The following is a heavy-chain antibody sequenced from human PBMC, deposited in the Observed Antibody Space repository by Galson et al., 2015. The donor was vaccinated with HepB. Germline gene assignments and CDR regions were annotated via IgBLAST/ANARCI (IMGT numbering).Heavy chain of an antibody. V-gene: IGHV1-3*01. J-gene: IGHJ3*02. CDR2: INAGNGNT. CDR3: ARDICSSTSCEWGVDAFDI. D-gene: IGHD2-2*01. CDR1: GYTFTSYA. Sequence: SVKVSCKASGYTFTSYAMHWVRQAPGQRLEWMGWINAGNGNTKYSQKFQGRVTITRDTSASTAYMELSSLRSEDTAVYYCARDICSSTSCEWGVDAFDIWGQGTMVTVSS.